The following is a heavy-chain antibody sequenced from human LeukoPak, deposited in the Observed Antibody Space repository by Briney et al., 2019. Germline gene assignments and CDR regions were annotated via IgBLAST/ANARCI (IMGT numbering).Heavy chain of an antibody. J-gene: IGHJ6*02. CDR3: ASGTTVTPYYYYYGMDI. Sequence: GGSLRLSCAASGFTVSSNYMSWVRQAPGKGLEWVSVIYSGGSTYYADSVKGQFTISRDNSKNTLYLQMNSLRAEDTAVYYCASGTTVTPYYYYYGMDIWGQGTTVTVSS. V-gene: IGHV3-53*01. CDR1: GFTVSSNY. CDR2: IYSGGST. D-gene: IGHD4-17*01.